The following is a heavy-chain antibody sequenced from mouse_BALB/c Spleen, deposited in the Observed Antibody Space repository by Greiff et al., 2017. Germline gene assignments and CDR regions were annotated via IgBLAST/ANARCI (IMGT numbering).Heavy chain of an antibody. Sequence: VKLVESGPGLVAPSQSLSITCTVSGFSLTSYGVHWVRQPPGKGLEWLGVIWAGGSTNYNSALMSRLSISKDNSKSQVFLKMNSLQTDDTAMYYCARDGRGLRRGFDYWGQGTTLTVSS. CDR1: GFSLTSYG. CDR2: IWAGGST. D-gene: IGHD2-4*01. V-gene: IGHV2-9*02. J-gene: IGHJ2*01. CDR3: ARDGRGLRRGFDY.